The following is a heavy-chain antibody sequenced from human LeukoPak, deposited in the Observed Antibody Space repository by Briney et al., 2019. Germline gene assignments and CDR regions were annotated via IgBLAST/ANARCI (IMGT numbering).Heavy chain of an antibody. CDR3: ARSLYCGGDCYSRMAFDI. CDR1: GYTLTELS. J-gene: IGHJ3*02. D-gene: IGHD2-21*02. CDR2: FDPEDGET. Sequence: GASVKVSCKVSGYTLTELSMHWVRQAPGKGLEWMGGFDPEDGETIYAQKFQGRVTMTEDTSTDTAYMELSSLRSEDTAVYYCARSLYCGGDCYSRMAFDIWGQGTMVTVSS. V-gene: IGHV1-24*01.